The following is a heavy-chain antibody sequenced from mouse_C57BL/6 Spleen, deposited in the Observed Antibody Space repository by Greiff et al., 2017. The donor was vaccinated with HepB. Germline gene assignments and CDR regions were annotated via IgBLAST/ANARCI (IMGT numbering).Heavy chain of an antibody. Sequence: EVQLQESGPGLVKPSQSLSLTCSVTGYSITSGYYWNWIRQFPGNKLEWMGYISYDGSNNYNPSLKNRISITRDTSKNQFFLKLNSVTTEDTATYYCARAGLVFDYWGQGTTLTVSS. CDR1: GYSITSGYY. D-gene: IGHD3-2*02. J-gene: IGHJ2*01. V-gene: IGHV3-6*01. CDR3: ARAGLVFDY. CDR2: ISYDGSN.